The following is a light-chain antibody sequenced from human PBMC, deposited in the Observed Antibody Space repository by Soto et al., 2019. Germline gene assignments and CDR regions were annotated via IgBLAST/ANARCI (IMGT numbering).Light chain of an antibody. CDR1: QSVTSTY. V-gene: IGKV3-20*01. J-gene: IGKJ2*01. Sequence: EIVLTQSPGTLSLSPGERATLCCRASQSVTSTYLAWYQQKPGQGPRLLIYGASSRATGIPDRFSGSGSGTDFTLTVSRLEPEDFAVYYCQHYGKSMYTFGQGTKLEIK. CDR2: GAS. CDR3: QHYGKSMYT.